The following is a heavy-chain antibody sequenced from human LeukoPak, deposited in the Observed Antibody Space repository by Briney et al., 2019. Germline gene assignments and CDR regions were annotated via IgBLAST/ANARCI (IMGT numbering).Heavy chain of an antibody. D-gene: IGHD3-22*01. CDR1: GYTFTTYY. CDR3: ARAYSGYSIDF. J-gene: IGHJ4*02. CDR2: IYPSGGGT. V-gene: IGHV1-46*01. Sequence: ASVKVSFKASGYTFTTYYMHWVRQAPGHRLVWMGIIYPSGGGTSYAQKFQGRVTMTRDTSTSTVYMELSSLTSEDTAVYYCARAYSGYSIDFWGQGTLVTVSS.